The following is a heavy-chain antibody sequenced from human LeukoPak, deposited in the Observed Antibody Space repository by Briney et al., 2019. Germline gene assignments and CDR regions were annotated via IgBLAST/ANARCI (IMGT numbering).Heavy chain of an antibody. D-gene: IGHD1-1*01. CDR1: GFTFSSYW. CDR3: ARKMKTGDRVGTFDI. J-gene: IGHJ3*02. Sequence: GGSLRLSCAASGFTFSSYWMHWVRQAPGKGLVWVSRIDNEGSSTSYADSVKGRFTISRDNAKNRLYVQMNSLRAEDAAVYYCARKMKTGDRVGTFDIWGQGTMVTVSS. V-gene: IGHV3-74*01. CDR2: IDNEGSST.